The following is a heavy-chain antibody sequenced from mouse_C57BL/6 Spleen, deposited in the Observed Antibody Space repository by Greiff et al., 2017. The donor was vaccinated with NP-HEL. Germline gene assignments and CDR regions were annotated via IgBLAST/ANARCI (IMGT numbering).Heavy chain of an antibody. CDR3: ARHTNDWFAY. CDR1: GFTFSSYG. D-gene: IGHD1-1*01. V-gene: IGHV5-6*02. Sequence: DVKLVESGGDLVKPGGSLKLSCAASGFTFSSYGMSWVRQTPDKRLEWVATISSGGSYTYYPARVKGRFTISRDNAKNTLYLQMSSLKSEDTAMYYCARHTNDWFAYWGQGTLVTVSA. J-gene: IGHJ3*01. CDR2: ISSGGSYT.